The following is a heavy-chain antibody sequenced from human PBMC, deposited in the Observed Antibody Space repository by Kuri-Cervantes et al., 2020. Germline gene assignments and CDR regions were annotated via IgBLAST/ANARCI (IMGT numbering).Heavy chain of an antibody. CDR1: GFTFDDYA. Sequence: GGSLRLSCAASGFTFDDYAMHWVRQAPGKGLEWVSGISWNSGSIAYADSVKGRFTISRDNAKNTLYLQMNSLRAEDTAVYYRARERGIAVAVPFDYWGQGTLVTVSS. CDR2: ISWNSGSI. CDR3: ARERGIAVAVPFDY. J-gene: IGHJ4*02. D-gene: IGHD6-19*01. V-gene: IGHV3-9*01.